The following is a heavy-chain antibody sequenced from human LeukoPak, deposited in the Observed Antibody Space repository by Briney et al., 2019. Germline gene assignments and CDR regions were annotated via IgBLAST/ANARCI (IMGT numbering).Heavy chain of an antibody. CDR3: ARRGESTNYGDYRFDS. CDR1: GFTFSSYS. D-gene: IGHD4-17*01. Sequence: GGSLRLSCAASGFTFSSYSMNWVRQAPGKGLEWVSDISSTGGNTYHADSVKGRFTISRDNSKNTLYLQMNSLRVEVTAVYYCARRGESTNYGDYRFDSWGQGTLVIVSS. CDR2: ISSTGGNT. J-gene: IGHJ4*02. V-gene: IGHV3-23*01.